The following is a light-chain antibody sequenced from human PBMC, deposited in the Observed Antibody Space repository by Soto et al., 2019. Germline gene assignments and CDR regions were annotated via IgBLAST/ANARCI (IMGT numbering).Light chain of an antibody. Sequence: DIQMTQSPSTLAASVGDRVTITCRASQSISSWLAWYQQKPGKAPKLLSYDASSLESGVPSRFSGSRSGTAFTLPISSLQPDDFATYYFQQYNSYSWTFGQGPQVESK. CDR1: QSISSW. CDR2: DAS. J-gene: IGKJ1*01. CDR3: QQYNSYSWT. V-gene: IGKV1-5*01.